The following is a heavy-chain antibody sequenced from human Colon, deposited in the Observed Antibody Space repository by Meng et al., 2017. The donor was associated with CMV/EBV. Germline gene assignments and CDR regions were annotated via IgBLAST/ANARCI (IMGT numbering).Heavy chain of an antibody. Sequence: ESLKISCTVSGGSISSYYWSWIRQPPGKGLEWIGYIYYSGSTNYNPSLKSRVTISVDTSKNQCSLKLSSVTAADTAVYYCARGGAIVVPARYYYYGMDVWGQGTTVTVSS. D-gene: IGHD2-2*01. J-gene: IGHJ6*02. CDR3: ARGGAIVVPARYYYYGMDV. V-gene: IGHV4-59*01. CDR1: GGSISSYY. CDR2: IYYSGST.